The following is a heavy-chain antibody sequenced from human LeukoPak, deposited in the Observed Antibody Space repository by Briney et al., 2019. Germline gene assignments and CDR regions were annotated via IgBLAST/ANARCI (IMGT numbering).Heavy chain of an antibody. V-gene: IGHV4-4*07. CDR1: GGSISSYY. CDR3: ARVGEVRGVIITYYYYGMDV. D-gene: IGHD3-10*01. Sequence: PSETLSLTCTVSGGSISSYYWSWIRQPAGKGLEWIGRIYTSGSTNYNPSLKSRVTISVDTSKNQFSLKLSSVTAADTAVYYCARVGEVRGVIITYYYYGMDVWGQGTTVTVSS. J-gene: IGHJ6*02. CDR2: IYTSGST.